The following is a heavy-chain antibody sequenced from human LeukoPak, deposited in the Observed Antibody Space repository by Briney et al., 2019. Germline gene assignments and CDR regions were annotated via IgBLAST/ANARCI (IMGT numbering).Heavy chain of an antibody. Sequence: PGGSLRLSCEASGFTFNNYWMSWFRQAPGKGLEWVANIKQDGSEKYYVDSVKGRFTISRDNAKNSLYLQMNSLRAEDTAVYYCARDRELLWFGESPYYYYYMDVWGKGTTVTVSS. CDR1: GFTFNNYW. D-gene: IGHD3-10*01. J-gene: IGHJ6*03. CDR3: ARDRELLWFGESPYYYYYMDV. CDR2: IKQDGSEK. V-gene: IGHV3-7*01.